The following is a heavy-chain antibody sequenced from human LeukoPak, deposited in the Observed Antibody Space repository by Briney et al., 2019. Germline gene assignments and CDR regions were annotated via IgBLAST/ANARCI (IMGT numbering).Heavy chain of an antibody. CDR1: GYTFTTYG. D-gene: IGHD5-24*01. CDR3: VRDHVPRGDGYNYYEY. V-gene: IGHV1-18*01. J-gene: IGHJ4*02. CDR2: ISGLNGKT. Sequence: ASVKVSCKASGYTFTTYGISWVRQAPGQGLEWMGWISGLNGKTIYAQKIQGRVTMTTDTSTSTAYMDLRSLRSDDTAVYYCVRDHVPRGDGYNYYEYWGQGTLVTVSS.